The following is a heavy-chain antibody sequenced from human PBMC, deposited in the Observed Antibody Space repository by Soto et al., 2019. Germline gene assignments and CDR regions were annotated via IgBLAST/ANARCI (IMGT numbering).Heavy chain of an antibody. CDR3: ARGVSERNYYYMDV. CDR2: MNPNSGNT. D-gene: IGHD1-26*01. CDR1: GYTFTSYD. J-gene: IGHJ6*03. V-gene: IGHV1-8*01. Sequence: ASVKVSCKASGYTFTSYDINWVRQATGQGLEWMGWMNPNSGNTGYAQKFQGRVTMTRNTSISTAYMELSSLRSEDTAVYYCARGVSERNYYYMDVWGKGTTVTVSS.